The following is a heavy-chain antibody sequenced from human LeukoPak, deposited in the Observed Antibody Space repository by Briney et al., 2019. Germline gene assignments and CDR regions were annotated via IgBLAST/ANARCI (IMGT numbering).Heavy chain of an antibody. Sequence: ASVKVSCKASGYTFTSYDINWVRQTTGQGLEWMGWMNPNSGNTGYPQKFQGRVTITRDTSASAAYMELSSLRSEDTAVYYCARDGKRDVTGWYPWPGYWGQGTLVTVSS. CDR2: MNPNSGNT. V-gene: IGHV1-8*01. J-gene: IGHJ4*02. CDR1: GYTFTSYD. D-gene: IGHD6-19*01. CDR3: ARDGKRDVTGWYPWPGY.